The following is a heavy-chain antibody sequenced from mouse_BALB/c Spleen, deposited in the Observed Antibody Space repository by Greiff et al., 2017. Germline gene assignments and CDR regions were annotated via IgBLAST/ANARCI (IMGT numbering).Heavy chain of an antibody. Sequence: EVKLMESGGGLVQPGGSLKLSCAASGFTFSSYTMSWVRQTPEKRLEWVAYISNGGGSTYYPDTVKGRFTISRDNAKNTLYLQMSSLKSEDTAMYYCARQLYYDYDGYFDYWGQGTTLTVSS. CDR2: ISNGGGST. CDR3: ARQLYYDYDGYFDY. J-gene: IGHJ2*01. V-gene: IGHV5-12-2*01. D-gene: IGHD2-4*01. CDR1: GFTFSSYT.